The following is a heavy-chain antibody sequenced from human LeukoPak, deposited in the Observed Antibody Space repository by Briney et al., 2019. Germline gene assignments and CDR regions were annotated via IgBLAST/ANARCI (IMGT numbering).Heavy chain of an antibody. D-gene: IGHD2-2*01. V-gene: IGHV1-2*04. J-gene: IGHJ5*02. Sequence: GASVKVSCKASGYTFTGYYMHWVRQAPGQGLEWMGRINPNSGGTNYAQKFQGWATMTRDTSISTAYMELSRLRSDDTAVYYCARATPLPTNNWFDPWGQGTLVTVSS. CDR3: ARATPLPTNNWFDP. CDR1: GYTFTGYY. CDR2: INPNSGGT.